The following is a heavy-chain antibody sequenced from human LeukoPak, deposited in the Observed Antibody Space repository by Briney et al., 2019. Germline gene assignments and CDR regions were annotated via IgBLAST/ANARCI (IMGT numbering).Heavy chain of an antibody. Sequence: SETLSLTCTVSGGSISSYYWSWIRQPPGKGLEWIGYIYYSGSTNYNPSLKSRVTISVDTSKNQFSLKLSSVTAADTAMYYCARDVLVYCSGGSCHGFDYWGQGTLVTVSS. J-gene: IGHJ4*02. V-gene: IGHV4-59*01. CDR1: GGSISSYY. CDR3: ARDVLVYCSGGSCHGFDY. CDR2: IYYSGST. D-gene: IGHD2-15*01.